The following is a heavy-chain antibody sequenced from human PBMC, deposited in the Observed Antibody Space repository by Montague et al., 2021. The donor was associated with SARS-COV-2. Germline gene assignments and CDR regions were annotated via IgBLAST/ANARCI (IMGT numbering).Heavy chain of an antibody. CDR3: AKDFHPMIVVVITRYYYYGMDV. Sequence: SLRLSCAASGFTFSSYGMHWVRQAPGKGLEWVAVISYDGSNKYYADSVKGRFTISRDNSKNTLYLQMNSLRAEDTAVYYCAKDFHPMIVVVITRYYYYGMDVWGQGTTVTVSS. V-gene: IGHV3-30*18. J-gene: IGHJ6*02. CDR2: ISYDGSNK. D-gene: IGHD3-22*01. CDR1: GFTFSSYG.